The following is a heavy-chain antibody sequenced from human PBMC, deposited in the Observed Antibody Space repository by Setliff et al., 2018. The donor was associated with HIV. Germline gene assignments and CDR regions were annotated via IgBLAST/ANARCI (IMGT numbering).Heavy chain of an antibody. V-gene: IGHV3-7*03. CDR1: GFTFSSYW. CDR2: VKQDGSEK. J-gene: IGHJ4*02. D-gene: IGHD6-13*01. Sequence: PGGSLRLSCADSGFTFSSYWMSWVRQAPGKGLEWVANVKQDGSEKYYVDSVKGRFTISRDNAKNSLYLQMNSLRAEDTAVYYCARGGDRQQLVLIDYWGQGTLVTV. CDR3: ARGGDRQQLVLIDY.